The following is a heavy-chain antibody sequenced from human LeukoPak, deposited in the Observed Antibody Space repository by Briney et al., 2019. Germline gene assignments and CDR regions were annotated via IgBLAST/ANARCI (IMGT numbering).Heavy chain of an antibody. V-gene: IGHV3-23*01. CDR1: GITLSNYG. CDR2: VSDSGGRA. J-gene: IGHJ4*02. Sequence: GGSLRLSCAVSGITLSNYGMSWVRQAPGKGLEWVAGVSDSGGRANYADSVKGRFTISRGNPKNTLYLQMNSLRAEDTAVYFCAKRGVVIRVILVGFHKEAYYFDSWGQGALVTVSS. D-gene: IGHD3-22*01. CDR3: AKRGVVIRVILVGFHKEAYYFDS.